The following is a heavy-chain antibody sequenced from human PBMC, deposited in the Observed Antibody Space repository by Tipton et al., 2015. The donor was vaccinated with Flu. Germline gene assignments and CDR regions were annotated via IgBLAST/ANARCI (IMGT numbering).Heavy chain of an antibody. J-gene: IGHJ5*02. CDR1: GFTVSSNY. D-gene: IGHD6-13*01. V-gene: IGHV3-66*01. Sequence: SLRLSCAASGFTVSSNYMSWVRQAPGKGLEWVSVIYSGGSTYYTDSVKGRFTISRDNSKNTLYVQMNSLRAEDTAVYYCASLSASQWQQLVGPFHWFGPRGQGALVTVSS. CDR2: IYSGGST. CDR3: ASLSASQWQQLVGPFHWFGP.